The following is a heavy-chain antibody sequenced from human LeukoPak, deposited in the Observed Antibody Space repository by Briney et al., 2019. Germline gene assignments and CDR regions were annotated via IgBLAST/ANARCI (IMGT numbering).Heavy chain of an antibody. D-gene: IGHD6-13*01. V-gene: IGHV4-59*01. Sequence: SETLSLTCTVSGGSISSYYWSWIRQPPGKGLEWIGYIYYSGSTNYNPSLKSRVTISVDTSKNQFSLKLSSVTAADTAVYYCARDAPSSSYRYYFDYWGQGTLVTVSS. CDR1: GGSISSYY. CDR2: IYYSGST. J-gene: IGHJ4*02. CDR3: ARDAPSSSYRYYFDY.